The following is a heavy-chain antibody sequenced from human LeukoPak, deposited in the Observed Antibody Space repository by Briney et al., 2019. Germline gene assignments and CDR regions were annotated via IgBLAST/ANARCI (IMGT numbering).Heavy chain of an antibody. Sequence: SETLSLTCTVSGGSISSSSYYWGWIRQPPGKGLEWIGSIYYSGSTYYNPSLKSRVTISVDTSKNQFSLKLSSVTAADTAVYYCARDRGPDSSGWYGFDPWGQGTLVTVSS. CDR1: GGSISSSSYY. V-gene: IGHV4-39*07. D-gene: IGHD6-19*01. CDR3: ARDRGPDSSGWYGFDP. CDR2: IYYSGST. J-gene: IGHJ5*02.